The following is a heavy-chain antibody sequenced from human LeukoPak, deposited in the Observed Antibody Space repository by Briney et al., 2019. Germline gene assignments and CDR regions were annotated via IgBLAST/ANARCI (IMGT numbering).Heavy chain of an antibody. CDR2: INHSGST. D-gene: IGHD2/OR15-2a*01. CDR1: GGSFSGYY. Sequence: SETLSLTCAVYGGSFSGYYWSWIRQPPGKGLEWIGEINHSGSTNYNPSLKSRVTISVDTSKNQFSLKLSSVTAADTAVYYCARDSALSRGQLGTPRGRTPGYYFDYWGQGTLVTVSS. V-gene: IGHV4-34*01. CDR3: ARDSALSRGQLGTPRGRTPGYYFDY. J-gene: IGHJ4*02.